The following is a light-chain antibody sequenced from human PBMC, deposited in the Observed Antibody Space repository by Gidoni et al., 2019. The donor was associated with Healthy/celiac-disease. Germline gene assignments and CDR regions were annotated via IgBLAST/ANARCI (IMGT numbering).Light chain of an antibody. Sequence: DIVMTQSPDSLAVSLGETATINCKPSQSVLYSSNNKNYLAWYQQKPGQPPKLLIYWASTRETGVPDRFSGSGSGTDFTLTISRLEAEDVAVYYCQQYYSTPQTFGQGTKLEIK. V-gene: IGKV4-1*01. CDR2: WAS. CDR1: QSVLYSSNNKNY. J-gene: IGKJ2*01. CDR3: QQYYSTPQT.